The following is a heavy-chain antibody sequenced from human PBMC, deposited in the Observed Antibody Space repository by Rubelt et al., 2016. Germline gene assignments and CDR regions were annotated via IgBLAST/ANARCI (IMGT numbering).Heavy chain of an antibody. D-gene: IGHD3-22*01. V-gene: IGHV3-11*01. CDR1: GFTFSDYY. Sequence: GSLRLSCAASGFTFSDYYMSWIRQAPGKGLEWISYISGFGTTIYYADSVKGRFTISRDNAKNSLYLQMNSLRAEDTAVYYCARASSGYDFDYWGQGMLVTVSS. CDR2: ISGFGTTI. J-gene: IGHJ4*02. CDR3: ARASSGYDFDY.